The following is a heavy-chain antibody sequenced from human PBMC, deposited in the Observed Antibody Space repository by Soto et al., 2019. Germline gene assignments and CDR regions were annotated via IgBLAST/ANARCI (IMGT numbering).Heavy chain of an antibody. CDR2: IYYNGDT. Sequence: SETLSLTCTGSGGSISKYYWAWIRQPPGKGLEWIGYIYYNGDTDYSPSLKSRVTISVDMSKNQFSLNLYPVTAADTAVYYCARFNAYKLARCGYYYAMDVWGQGTTVTVSS. CDR3: ARFNAYKLARCGYYYAMDV. CDR1: GGSISKYY. V-gene: IGHV4-59*01. J-gene: IGHJ6*02. D-gene: IGHD1-1*01.